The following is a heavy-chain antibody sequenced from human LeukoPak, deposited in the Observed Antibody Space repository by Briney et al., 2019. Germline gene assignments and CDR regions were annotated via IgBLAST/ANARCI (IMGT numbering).Heavy chain of an antibody. CDR2: ISGSGGST. V-gene: IGHV3-23*01. Sequence: GGSLRLSCAASGFTFSRYAMSWVRQAPGKGLDWVSAISGSGGSTYYADSVKGRFTISRDNFKDTLYLQLNSLRAEDTAVYYCAKDHSYGGNSNSHFDLWGRGTLVTVSS. CDR3: AKDHSYGGNSNSHFDL. J-gene: IGHJ2*01. D-gene: IGHD4-23*01. CDR1: GFTFSRYA.